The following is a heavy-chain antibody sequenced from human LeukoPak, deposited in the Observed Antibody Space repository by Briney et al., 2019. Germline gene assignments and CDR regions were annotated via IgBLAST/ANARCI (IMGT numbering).Heavy chain of an antibody. D-gene: IGHD5-12*01. Sequence: GGSLRLSCAASGFTFSSYAMHWVRQAPGKGLEWVSVIYSGGSTYYADSVKGRFTISRDNSKNTLYLQMNSLRAEDTAVYYCARKWLRRGYWGQGTLVTVSS. CDR1: GFTFSSYA. CDR3: ARKWLRRGY. CDR2: IYSGGST. J-gene: IGHJ4*02. V-gene: IGHV3-66*01.